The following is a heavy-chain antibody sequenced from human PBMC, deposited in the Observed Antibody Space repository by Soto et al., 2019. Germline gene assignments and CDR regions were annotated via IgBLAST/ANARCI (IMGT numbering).Heavy chain of an antibody. CDR2: INVGNGNT. CDR1: GYTFTDYA. Sequence: ASVKVSCKASGYTFTDYAIHWVRQAPGQGLEWMGWINVGNGNTGYSRKFQGRVTNVRDMSASTAYIEVTSLTSEDTAIYHCAREGAYYTPLDHWGQGTLVTVSS. CDR3: AREGAYYTPLDH. J-gene: IGHJ4*02. D-gene: IGHD2-21*01. V-gene: IGHV1-3*01.